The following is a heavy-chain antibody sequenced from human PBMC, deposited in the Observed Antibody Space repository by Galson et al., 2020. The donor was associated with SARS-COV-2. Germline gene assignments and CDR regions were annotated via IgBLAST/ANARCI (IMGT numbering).Heavy chain of an antibody. V-gene: IGHV3-13*01. Sequence: GGSLRLSCAASGFTFSSYDMHWVRQPTGQRLEWVSAIDTAAYTYYTDSVKGRFTISRENAKKSLYLQMNSLRAEDTAVYYCAKIAATGDAFDIWGQGTMVSVSS. J-gene: IGHJ3*02. CDR2: IDTAAYT. CDR3: AKIAATGDAFDI. CDR1: GFTFSSYD. D-gene: IGHD6-13*01.